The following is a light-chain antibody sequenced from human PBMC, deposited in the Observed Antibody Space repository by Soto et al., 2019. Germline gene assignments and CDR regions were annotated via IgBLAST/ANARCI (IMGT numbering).Light chain of an antibody. CDR2: GES. V-gene: IGKV3-15*01. CDR1: QSGSSN. CDR3: QQYNNWPPT. Sequence: EIVMTQSPATLSVSPGERATLSCMASQSGSSNLAWYQQKPGQAPRLLIYGESTRATGIPVRFSGSGSGTEIALANSSLQSEDFAVYYCQQYNNWPPTFGQGTKVEIK. J-gene: IGKJ1*01.